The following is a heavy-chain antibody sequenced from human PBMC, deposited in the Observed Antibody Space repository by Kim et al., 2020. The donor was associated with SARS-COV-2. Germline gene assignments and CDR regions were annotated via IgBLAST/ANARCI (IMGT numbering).Heavy chain of an antibody. CDR1: GFPFSGSA. J-gene: IGHJ3*02. CDR3: AATGVDTGYSGAWYWGAFDI. D-gene: IGHD5-18*01. V-gene: IGHV1-58*01. CDR2: IAIGTGST. Sequence: TSVKVSCQASGFPFSGSAVQWVRQARGQRLEWVGWIAIGTGSTNYAHNFEERVAITRDMSTNTAFLEMSNLTSDDTAVYYCAATGVDTGYSGAWYWGAFDIWGQGTMVTVSS.